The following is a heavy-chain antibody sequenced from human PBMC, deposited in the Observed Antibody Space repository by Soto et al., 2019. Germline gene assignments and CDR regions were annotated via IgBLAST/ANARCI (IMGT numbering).Heavy chain of an antibody. CDR1: GGSISSYY. Sequence: SETLSLTCTVSGGSISSYYWSWIRQPPGKGLEWIGYIYYSGSTNYNPSIKSRVTISVDTSKNQFSLKLSSVTAADTAVYYCARYCGGDCSPVYYFDYWGQGTLVTVSS. CDR3: ARYCGGDCSPVYYFDY. CDR2: IYYSGST. J-gene: IGHJ4*02. V-gene: IGHV4-59*08. D-gene: IGHD2-21*01.